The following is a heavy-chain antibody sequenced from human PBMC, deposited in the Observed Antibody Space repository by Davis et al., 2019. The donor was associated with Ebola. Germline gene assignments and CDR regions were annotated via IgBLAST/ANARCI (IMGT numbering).Heavy chain of an antibody. Sequence: PGGSLRLSCKGSGYSFTNYWIGWVRQLPGKGLEWMGIIYPGDSDTRYNPSFQGQVTISADKSISTAYLQWSSLEASDTAMYYCARIAASGTTVYHFDYWGQGTLVTVSS. D-gene: IGHD6-13*01. CDR2: IYPGDSDT. CDR1: GYSFTNYW. J-gene: IGHJ4*02. V-gene: IGHV5-51*01. CDR3: ARIAASGTTVYHFDY.